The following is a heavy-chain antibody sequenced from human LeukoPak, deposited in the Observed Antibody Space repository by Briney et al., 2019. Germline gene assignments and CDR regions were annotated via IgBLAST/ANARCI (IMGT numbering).Heavy chain of an antibody. V-gene: IGHV4-59*08. CDR3: ARQGVVVAAFDY. Sequence: PSETLSLTCTVSGGSISSYYWSWIRQPPGKGLEWIGYIYYSGSTNYNPSLKSRVTISVDTSKNQFSLKLSSVTAADTAVYYCARQGVVVAAFDYWGQGTLVTVSS. J-gene: IGHJ4*02. CDR1: GGSISSYY. CDR2: IYYSGST. D-gene: IGHD2-15*01.